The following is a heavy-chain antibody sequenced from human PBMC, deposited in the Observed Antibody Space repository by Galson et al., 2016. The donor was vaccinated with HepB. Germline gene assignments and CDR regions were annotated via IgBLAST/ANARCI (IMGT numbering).Heavy chain of an antibody. D-gene: IGHD2-21*01. CDR1: GDSIGSYY. Sequence: SETLSLTCTVSGDSIGSYYWSWIRQPPGKGLEWIGYIYYSGSTNYNPSLKSRVTISVDTSKNQFSLMLTSLTAADTAFYYCPRDLDDCGVDSCCQPQDWFDPWGQGTLVIGAS. V-gene: IGHV4-59*01. J-gene: IGHJ5*02. CDR3: PRDLDDCGVDSCCQPQDWFDP. CDR2: IYYSGST.